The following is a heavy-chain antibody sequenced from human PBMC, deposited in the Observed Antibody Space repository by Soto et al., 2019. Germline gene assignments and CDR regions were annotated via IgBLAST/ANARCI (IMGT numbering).Heavy chain of an antibody. V-gene: IGHV4-39*01. J-gene: IGHJ4*02. CDR3: ARRRHEAGTVHYYFYY. D-gene: IGHD6-19*01. CDR1: GGSISSSSYY. Sequence: SETLSLTFTVSGGSISSSSYYWGWIRQPPGKGLEWIGSIYYSGSTYYNPSLKVRVTISVDTSKNQFSLKLSSVTAADTAVYYCARRRHEAGTVHYYFYYWGQGTLVTVSS. CDR2: IYYSGST.